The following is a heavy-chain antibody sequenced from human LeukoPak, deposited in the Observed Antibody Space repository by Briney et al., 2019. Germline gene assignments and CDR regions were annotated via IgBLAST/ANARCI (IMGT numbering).Heavy chain of an antibody. CDR3: ARANLDGGDAFDI. D-gene: IGHD3-16*01. J-gene: IGHJ3*02. Sequence: SETLSLTCTVSGGSISSGGYYWSWIRQHPGKGLEWIGYIYYSGSTYYNPSLKSRVTISVDTSKNQFSLKLSSVTAADTAVYHCARANLDGGDAFDIWGQGTMVTVSS. CDR2: IYYSGST. CDR1: GGSISSGGYY. V-gene: IGHV4-31*03.